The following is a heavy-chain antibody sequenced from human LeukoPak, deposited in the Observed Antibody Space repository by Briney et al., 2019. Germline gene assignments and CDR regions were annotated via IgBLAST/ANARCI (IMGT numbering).Heavy chain of an antibody. J-gene: IGHJ4*02. V-gene: IGHV1-2*02. D-gene: IGHD3-22*01. CDR2: INPNSGGT. Sequence: ASVKVSCKASGGTFSSYAISWVRQAPGQGLEWMGWINPNSGGTNYAQKFQGRVTMTRDTSISTAYMELSRLRSDDTAVYYCARGGIQLWQTYYYDSSGYGLCDYWGQGTLVTVSS. CDR3: ARGGIQLWQTYYYDSSGYGLCDY. CDR1: GGTFSSYA.